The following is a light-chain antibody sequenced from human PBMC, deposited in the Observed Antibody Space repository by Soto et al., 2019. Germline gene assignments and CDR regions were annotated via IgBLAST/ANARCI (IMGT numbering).Light chain of an antibody. V-gene: IGLV2-8*01. Sequence: QSVLTQPPSASGAPGQRVTISCSGRTSNIGSNFVSWYQQHPGKAPKLMIYEVNKRPSGVPDRFSGSKSGNTASLTVSGLQAEDEADYYCSSYAGSSNVFGTGTKVTV. CDR2: EVN. CDR1: TSNIGSNF. CDR3: SSYAGSSNV. J-gene: IGLJ1*01.